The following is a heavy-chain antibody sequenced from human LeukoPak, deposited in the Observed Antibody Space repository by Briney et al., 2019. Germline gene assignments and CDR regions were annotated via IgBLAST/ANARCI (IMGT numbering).Heavy chain of an antibody. V-gene: IGHV3-23*01. CDR3: AKDARRSSGWYFFDH. CDR2: IGDSGDPT. D-gene: IGHD6-19*01. J-gene: IGHJ4*02. Sequence: GGSLRLSCAASGFSFTNYAMTWVRQAPGKGLEWVSVIGDSGDPTYYADSVKGRFTISRDNSKNTLYLQMNSLRAEDTALYYCAKDARRSSGWYFFDHWGQGTLVTVSS. CDR1: GFSFTNYA.